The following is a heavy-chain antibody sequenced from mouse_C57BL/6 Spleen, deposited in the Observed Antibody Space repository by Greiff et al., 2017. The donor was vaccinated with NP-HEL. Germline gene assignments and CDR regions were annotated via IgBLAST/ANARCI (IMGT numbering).Heavy chain of an antibody. D-gene: IGHD3-2*02. Sequence: EVKLVESEGGLVQPGSSMKLSCTASGFTFSDYYMAWVRQVPEKGLEWVANINYDGSSTYYLDSLKSRFIISRDNAKNILYLQMSSLKSEDTATYYCARVLDSSGYAMDYWGQGTSVTVSS. CDR3: ARVLDSSGYAMDY. V-gene: IGHV5-16*01. CDR2: INYDGSST. J-gene: IGHJ4*01. CDR1: GFTFSDYY.